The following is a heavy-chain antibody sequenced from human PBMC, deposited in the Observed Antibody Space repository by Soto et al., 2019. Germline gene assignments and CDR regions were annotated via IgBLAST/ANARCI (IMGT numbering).Heavy chain of an antibody. J-gene: IGHJ5*02. CDR1: GYTFTPHH. V-gene: IGHV1-46*01. CDR3: ARVVFDTIFGVVIMGNWFDP. CDR2: FNPSDGST. Sequence: ASVKVSCKASGYTFTPHHMHWVRQAPGQGPEWMGIFNPSDGSTNYAQKFQGRVTMTRDTSTSTVYMELRSLRSDDTAVYYCARVVFDTIFGVVIMGNWFDPWGQGTLVTVSS. D-gene: IGHD3-3*01.